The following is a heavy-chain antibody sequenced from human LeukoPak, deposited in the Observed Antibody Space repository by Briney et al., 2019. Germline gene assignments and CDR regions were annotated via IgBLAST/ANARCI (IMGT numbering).Heavy chain of an antibody. CDR3: AKYSSGPIDY. J-gene: IGHJ4*02. CDR2: IESDGSGT. V-gene: IGHV3-74*01. Sequence: GGSLRLSCAASGFIFSNYWMHWVRQAPGKGLEWVSRIESDGSGTSYADSVKGRFTISRDNAKNTLYLQIKSLRVEDTAVYYCAKYSSGPIDYWGQGTLVTVSS. D-gene: IGHD6-19*01. CDR1: GFIFSNYW.